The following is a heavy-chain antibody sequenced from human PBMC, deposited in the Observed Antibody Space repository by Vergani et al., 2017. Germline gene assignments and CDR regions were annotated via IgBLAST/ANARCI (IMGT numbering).Heavy chain of an antibody. V-gene: IGHV1-69*02. J-gene: IGHJ3*01. Sequence: QVQLVQSGAEVKKPGSSVKVSCKASGGTFSSYTISWVRLAPGQGLEWMGRIIPILGIANYAQKFQGRVTINADKSTGTAYMELSSLRSEDTAVYYCARYPPRPVVDQLLTWGQGTMVTVSS. CDR1: GGTFSSYT. D-gene: IGHD2-15*01. CDR2: IIPILGIA. CDR3: ARYPPRPVVDQLLT.